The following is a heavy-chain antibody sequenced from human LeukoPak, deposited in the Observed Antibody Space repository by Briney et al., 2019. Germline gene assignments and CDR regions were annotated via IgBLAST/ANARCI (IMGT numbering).Heavy chain of an antibody. CDR3: ARVEVTIFGVMRDY. CDR2: INHSGST. J-gene: IGHJ4*02. Sequence: SETLSLTCAVYGGSFSGYYWSWIRQPPGKGLEWIGEINHSGSTNYNPSLKSRVTISVDTSKNQFSLKLSSVTAADTAVYYCARVEVTIFGVMRDYWGQGTLVTVSP. CDR1: GGSFSGYY. V-gene: IGHV4-34*01. D-gene: IGHD3-3*01.